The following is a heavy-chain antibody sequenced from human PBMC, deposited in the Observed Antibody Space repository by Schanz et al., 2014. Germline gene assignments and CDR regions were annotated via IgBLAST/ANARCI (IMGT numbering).Heavy chain of an antibody. D-gene: IGHD3-16*01. Sequence: QIQLVESGGGVVQPGTSLRLSCTISGFSFSRYGMHWVRQAPGKGLEWVAVISSDATVTYYVDSVKGRFTISRDNSKNTVYLQMNSLRSEDTAVYYCTRDRGALINHNDALDLWGQGTMVSVSS. J-gene: IGHJ3*01. V-gene: IGHV3-30*03. CDR1: GFSFSRYG. CDR2: ISSDATVT. CDR3: TRDRGALINHNDALDL.